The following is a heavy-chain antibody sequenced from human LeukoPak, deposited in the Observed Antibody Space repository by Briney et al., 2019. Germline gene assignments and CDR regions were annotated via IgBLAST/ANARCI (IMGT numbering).Heavy chain of an antibody. Sequence: ASVKVSRKASGYTFTSYGISWVRQAPGQGLEWMGWINPNSGGTNYAQKFQGKVTMTRDTSISTAYMELSRLRSDDTAVFYCARDASIAAAGGWFDPWGQGTLVTVSS. CDR2: INPNSGGT. CDR3: ARDASIAAAGGWFDP. D-gene: IGHD6-13*01. J-gene: IGHJ5*02. CDR1: GYTFTSYG. V-gene: IGHV1-2*02.